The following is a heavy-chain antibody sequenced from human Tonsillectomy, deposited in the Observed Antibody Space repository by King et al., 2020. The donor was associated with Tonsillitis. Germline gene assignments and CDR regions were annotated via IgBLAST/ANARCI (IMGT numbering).Heavy chain of an antibody. CDR1: GRSISSYY. CDR2: IYYNGST. D-gene: IGHD3-3*01. V-gene: IGHV4-59*01. J-gene: IGHJ4*02. Sequence: VQLQESGPGLLKPSETLSLTCTVSGRSISSYYWLWIRHPPGKGLGGIGCIYYNGSTNYNPSLKVRVPTSVDTSKNQIALKLSSVTAADTALYYCAAQTYYDFWSGYNFDYWGQGTLVTVSS. CDR3: AAQTYYDFWSGYNFDY.